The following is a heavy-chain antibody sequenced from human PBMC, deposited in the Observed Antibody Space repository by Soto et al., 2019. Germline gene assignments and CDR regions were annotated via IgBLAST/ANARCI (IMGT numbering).Heavy chain of an antibody. CDR2: ISSDGSTT. CDR1: GFTFSSYW. Sequence: EVPLVESGGGLVQPGGSLRLSCAASGFTFSSYWMHWVRQAPGKGLVWVSRISSDGSTTTYADSVKGRFTISRDNAKNTLYLQMNSLRAEDTAVYYCARASGSWSNWFDPWGQGTLVTVSS. D-gene: IGHD6-13*01. CDR3: ARASGSWSNWFDP. V-gene: IGHV3-74*01. J-gene: IGHJ5*02.